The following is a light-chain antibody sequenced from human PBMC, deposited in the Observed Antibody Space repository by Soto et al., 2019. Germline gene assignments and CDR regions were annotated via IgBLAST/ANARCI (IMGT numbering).Light chain of an antibody. CDR2: EVS. V-gene: IGLV2-14*01. Sequence: QSALTQPASVSGSPGQSITISCTGTSSDVGGYNYVSWFQQHPGKAPKLMIYEVSNRPSGVSHRFSGSRSGNTASLTISGLQSEDEAEYYCNSYTNNNTFVFGTGTKVTVL. CDR3: NSYTNNNTFV. J-gene: IGLJ1*01. CDR1: SSDVGGYNY.